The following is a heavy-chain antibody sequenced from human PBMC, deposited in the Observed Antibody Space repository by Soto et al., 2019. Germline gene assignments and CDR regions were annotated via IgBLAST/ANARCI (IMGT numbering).Heavy chain of an antibody. Sequence: WSLRLSWVGSGVNFMSHAMSFFLESPERILEWVSSVSGSGGSTQFPDFLKGRFSSSRDNSKNTLYLEMNSLRVEDTAVYYCAKDLPLWSGYSFSENHWGQGTLVTVS. CDR1: GVNFMSHA. D-gene: IGHD3-3*01. V-gene: IGHV3-23*01. CDR2: VSGSGGST. CDR3: AKDLPLWSGYSFSENH. J-gene: IGHJ5*02.